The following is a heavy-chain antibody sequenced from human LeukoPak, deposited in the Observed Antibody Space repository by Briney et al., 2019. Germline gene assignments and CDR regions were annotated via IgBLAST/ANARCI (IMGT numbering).Heavy chain of an antibody. CDR2: ISGSGAGT. CDR1: GFTFSTYA. J-gene: IGHJ4*02. CDR3: AKSYDYVWGSYRPYFDY. D-gene: IGHD3-16*02. V-gene: IGHV3-23*01. Sequence: GGSLRLSCVVSGFTFSTYAMSWVRQAPGKGLEWVSGISGSGAGTYYADSVKGRFIISRDNSKNTLYLQMNSLRAEDTAVYYCAKSYDYVWGSYRPYFDYWGQGTLVTVSS.